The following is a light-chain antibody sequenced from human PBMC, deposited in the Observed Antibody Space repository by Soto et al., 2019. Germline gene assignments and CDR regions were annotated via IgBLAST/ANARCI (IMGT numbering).Light chain of an antibody. CDR1: SSDVGGYNY. Sequence: QSALTQPASVSGSPGQSITISCTGTSSDVGGYNYVSWYQHHPGKAPKLLIYEVSNRPSGVSTRFSGSKSANVASLTISGLQAEDGADYYCSSYTSSSTYVFGTGTNVTVL. CDR2: EVS. V-gene: IGLV2-14*01. J-gene: IGLJ1*01. CDR3: SSYTSSSTYV.